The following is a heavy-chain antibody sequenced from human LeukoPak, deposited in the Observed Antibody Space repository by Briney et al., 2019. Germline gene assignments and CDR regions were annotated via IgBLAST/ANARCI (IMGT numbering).Heavy chain of an antibody. CDR1: GFTFSSCA. Sequence: GGSLRLSCAASGFTFSSCAMSWVRQAPGKGLEWVSAISGSGGSTYYADSVKGRFTISRDNSKNTLYLQMNSLRAEDTAVYYCANCFPDFWSGYSLDYWGQGTLVTVSS. CDR3: ANCFPDFWSGYSLDY. D-gene: IGHD3-3*01. CDR2: ISGSGGST. J-gene: IGHJ4*02. V-gene: IGHV3-23*01.